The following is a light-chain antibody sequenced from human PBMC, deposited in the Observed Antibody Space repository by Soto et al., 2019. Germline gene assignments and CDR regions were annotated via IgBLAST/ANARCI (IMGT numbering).Light chain of an antibody. V-gene: IGLV2-14*01. CDR1: SSDVGGYNY. CDR3: SSYTGSASWV. J-gene: IGLJ3*02. CDR2: EVN. Sequence: QSVLTQPASVSGSPGQSITISCTGTSSDVGGYNYVSWYQHHPGKAPKLMIYEVNNRPSGVSNRFSGSKSGNMASLSISGLQAEDEADYYCSSYTGSASWVFGGGTQLTVL.